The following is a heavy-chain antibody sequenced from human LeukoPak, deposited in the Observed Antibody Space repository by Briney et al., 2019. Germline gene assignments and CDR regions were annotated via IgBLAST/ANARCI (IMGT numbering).Heavy chain of an antibody. CDR2: IYPGDSDT. V-gene: IGHV5-51*01. Sequence: PGESLKISCKGSGYSFTNYWIGWVRQMPGKGLEWMGIIYPGDSDTRYSPSFQGQVTISADKSISTAYLQWSSLKASDTAMYYCARHYSSGWYKEAVGYWGQGTLVTVSS. CDR3: ARHYSSGWYKEAVGY. J-gene: IGHJ4*02. D-gene: IGHD6-19*01. CDR1: GYSFTNYW.